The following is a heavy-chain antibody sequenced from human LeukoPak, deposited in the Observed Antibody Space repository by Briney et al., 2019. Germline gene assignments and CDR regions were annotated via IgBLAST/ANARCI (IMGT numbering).Heavy chain of an antibody. D-gene: IGHD3-22*01. Sequence: SETLSLTCTVAGDSISTSRYYWGWLRQPPGKGLQWIGSIFSTGSTYYNPSLKSRVTISIDTSKNHFSLRLNSVTAADTAVYYCARQDSSGYFNWFDPWGQGTLVTVSS. CDR3: ARQDSSGYFNWFDP. J-gene: IGHJ5*02. CDR1: GDSISTSRYY. V-gene: IGHV4-39*07. CDR2: IFSTGST.